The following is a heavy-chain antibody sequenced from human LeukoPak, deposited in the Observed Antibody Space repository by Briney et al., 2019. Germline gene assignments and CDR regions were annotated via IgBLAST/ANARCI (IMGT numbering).Heavy chain of an antibody. J-gene: IGHJ5*02. V-gene: IGHV4-39*01. Sequence: PSETLSLTCTVSGGSFSSSSYYWGWIRQPPGKGLEWIGSIYYSGSTYYNPSLKSRVTISVDTSKNQFSLKLSSVTAADTAVYYCARHAGSYLGNWFDPWGQGTLVTVSS. CDR3: ARHAGSYLGNWFDP. D-gene: IGHD3-10*01. CDR1: GGSFSSSSYY. CDR2: IYYSGST.